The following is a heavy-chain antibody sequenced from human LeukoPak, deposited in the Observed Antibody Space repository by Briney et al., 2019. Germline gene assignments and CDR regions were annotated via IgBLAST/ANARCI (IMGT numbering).Heavy chain of an antibody. J-gene: IGHJ4*02. CDR2: ISGSGDST. D-gene: IGHD1-1*01. Sequence: GGSLRLSCAASGFTFSSYAMSWVRQAPGMGLDWVSGISGSGDSTYYADSVKGRFTISRDNSKNTLYLQMNSLRAEDTAVYYCAKVLQLGEYYLDYWGQGTLVTVSS. CDR3: AKVLQLGEYYLDY. V-gene: IGHV3-23*01. CDR1: GFTFSSYA.